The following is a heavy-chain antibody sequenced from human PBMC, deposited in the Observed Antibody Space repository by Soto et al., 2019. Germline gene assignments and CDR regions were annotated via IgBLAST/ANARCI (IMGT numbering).Heavy chain of an antibody. CDR2: IYYSGST. V-gene: IGHV4-31*03. Sequence: PSETLSLTCTVSGGSISSGGYYWSWISQHPGKGPEWIGYIYYSGSTYYNPSLKSRVTISVDTSKNQFSLKLSSVTAADTAVYYCARVPINYYDSTGRDYYYYYGMDVWGQGTTVTVSS. D-gene: IGHD3-22*01. CDR1: GGSISSGGYY. CDR3: ARVPINYYDSTGRDYYYYYGMDV. J-gene: IGHJ6*02.